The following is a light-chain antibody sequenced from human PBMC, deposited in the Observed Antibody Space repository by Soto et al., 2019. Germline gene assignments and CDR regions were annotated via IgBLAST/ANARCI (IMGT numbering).Light chain of an antibody. J-gene: IGKJ5*01. CDR3: QQRSSWPRIT. V-gene: IGKV3-11*01. CDR1: QSVRSY. Sequence: ESMLTQSPATLSLSPGERATLSCRASQSVRSYLAWYQQKPGQAPRLLIYDASNRAPGIPARFSGSGSGTDFTLTISSLEPHDFAVYYCQQRSSWPRITFGQGTRLDIK. CDR2: DAS.